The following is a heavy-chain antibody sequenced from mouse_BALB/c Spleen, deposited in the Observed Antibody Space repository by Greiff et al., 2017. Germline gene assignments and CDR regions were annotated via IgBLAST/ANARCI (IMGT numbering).Heavy chain of an antibody. V-gene: IGHV3-6*02. Sequence: DVKLQESGPGLVKPSQSLSLTCSVTGYSITSGYYWNWIRQFPGNKLEWMGYISYDGSNNYNPSLKNRISITRDTSKNQFFLKLNSVTTEDTATYYCARDDDYHAMDYWGQGTSVTVSS. CDR1: GYSITSGYY. CDR2: ISYDGSN. CDR3: ARDDDYHAMDY. J-gene: IGHJ4*01.